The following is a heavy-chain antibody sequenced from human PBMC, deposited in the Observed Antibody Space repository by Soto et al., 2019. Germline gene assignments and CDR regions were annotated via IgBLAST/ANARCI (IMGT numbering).Heavy chain of an antibody. D-gene: IGHD1-1*01. CDR2: IFWDDDK. Sequence: QITLKESGPTLVTPTQPLTLTCTFPGFSLSTGGVGVGWVRQPPEKALEWLALIFWDDDKRYCPSLKNRLTITKDTSKNQVVLTMTNMDPVDTATYYCVHTYWKSAFDYWGQGTLVTVSS. CDR1: GFSLSTGGVG. J-gene: IGHJ4*02. V-gene: IGHV2-5*02. CDR3: VHTYWKSAFDY.